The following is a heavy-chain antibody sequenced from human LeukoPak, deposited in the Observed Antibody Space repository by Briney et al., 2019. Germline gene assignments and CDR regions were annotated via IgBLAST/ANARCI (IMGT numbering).Heavy chain of an antibody. CDR3: ARRGDGGRSFDY. CDR2: ISSSSSYI. J-gene: IGHJ4*02. D-gene: IGHD4-23*01. CDR1: GFTFSSYS. V-gene: IGHV3-21*04. Sequence: GGSLRLSCAASGFTFSSYSMNWVRQAPGKGLEWVSSISSSSSYIYYADSVKGRFTISRDNAKNSLYLQMNSLRAEDTAVYYCARRGDGGRSFDYWGQGTLVTVSS.